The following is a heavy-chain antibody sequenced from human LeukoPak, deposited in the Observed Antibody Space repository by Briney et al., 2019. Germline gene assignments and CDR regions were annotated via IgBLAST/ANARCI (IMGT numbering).Heavy chain of an antibody. J-gene: IGHJ4*02. V-gene: IGHV1-24*01. CDR3: TTDSGRSYFYFNF. Sequence: ASVKVSCKISGFGLSVLSIHWMRQAPGKGLEWVGGIRPETGEPIYAQKFQGRVTVTEDTVSDTGYMELRSLTSDDTAVYFCTTDSGRSYFYFNFWGQGTLVTVSS. CDR1: GFGLSVLS. CDR2: IRPETGEP. D-gene: IGHD3-10*01.